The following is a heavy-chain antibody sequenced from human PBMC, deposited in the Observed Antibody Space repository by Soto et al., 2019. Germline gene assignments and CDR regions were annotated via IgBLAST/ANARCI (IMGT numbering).Heavy chain of an antibody. J-gene: IGHJ4*02. Sequence: VQLVESGGGLVQPGRSLRLSCAASGFTFDDYAMHWVRQAPGKGLEWVSGISWNSGSIGYADSVKGRFTISRDNAKNSLYLQMNSLRAEDTALYYCAKDGSYSSGWPDYWGQGTLVTVSS. CDR3: AKDGSYSSGWPDY. D-gene: IGHD6-19*01. CDR1: GFTFDDYA. V-gene: IGHV3-9*01. CDR2: ISWNSGSI.